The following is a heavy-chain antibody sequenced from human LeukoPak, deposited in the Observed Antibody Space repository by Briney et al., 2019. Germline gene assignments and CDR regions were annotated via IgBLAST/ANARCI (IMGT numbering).Heavy chain of an antibody. V-gene: IGHV4-61*02. D-gene: IGHD4/OR15-4a*01. CDR2: IYPSGST. J-gene: IGHJ4*02. CDR3: ARRAGAYSHPYDY. Sequence: SQTLSLTCSVSGDSISSGSFYWSWIRQPAGRGLEWIGRIYPSGSTNYNPSLKSRVTISLDTSKNQFSLKLSSVTAADTAVYYCARRAGAYSHPYDYWGQGTLVTVSS. CDR1: GDSISSGSFY.